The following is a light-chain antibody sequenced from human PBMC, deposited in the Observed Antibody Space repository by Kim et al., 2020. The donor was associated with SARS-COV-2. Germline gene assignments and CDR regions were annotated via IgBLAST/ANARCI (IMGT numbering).Light chain of an antibody. J-gene: IGLJ2*01. CDR3: NSRDSSVNLVV. CDR2: GKN. V-gene: IGLV3-19*01. Sequence: SSELTQDPAVSVALGQTVRITCQGDSLRSYYASWYQQKTGQAPVLVIYGKNNRPSGIPDRFSGSSSGNTASLTIPGAQAEDEADYCCNSRDSSVNLVVFGGGTQLT. CDR1: SLRSYY.